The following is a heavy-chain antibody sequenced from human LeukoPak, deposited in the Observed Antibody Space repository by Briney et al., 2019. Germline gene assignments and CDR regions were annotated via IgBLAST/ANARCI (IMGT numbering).Heavy chain of an antibody. CDR2: INPSGGST. D-gene: IGHD3-22*01. Sequence: ASVRVSCKASGYTFTSYYMHWVRQAPGQGLEWMGIINPSGGSTSYAQKFQGRVTMTRDMSTSTVYMELSSLRSEDTAVYYCARENYYDSSGYYYQLDYWGQGTLVTVSS. CDR1: GYTFTSYY. J-gene: IGHJ4*02. CDR3: ARENYYDSSGYYYQLDY. V-gene: IGHV1-46*01.